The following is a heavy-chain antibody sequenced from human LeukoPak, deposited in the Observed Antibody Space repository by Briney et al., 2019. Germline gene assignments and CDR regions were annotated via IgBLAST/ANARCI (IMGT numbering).Heavy chain of an antibody. CDR1: GGSISGYY. Sequence: SETLSLTCTVSGGSISGYYWSWIRQPAGKGLEWIGRIYASGTNSYNPSLKSRITMSLDTSKNQFSLRPSSLTAADTAVYYCARDQSGQDIVSGRAYDIWGQGTMVTVSS. V-gene: IGHV4-4*07. J-gene: IGHJ3*02. CDR2: IYASGTN. D-gene: IGHD5-12*01. CDR3: ARDQSGQDIVSGRAYDI.